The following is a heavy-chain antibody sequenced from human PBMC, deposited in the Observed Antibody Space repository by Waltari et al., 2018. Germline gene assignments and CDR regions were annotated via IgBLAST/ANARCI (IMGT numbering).Heavy chain of an antibody. Sequence: QVQLVQSGAEVKKPGSSVKVSSKASGGTFSSYAISWVRQAPGPGLEWMGGIIPIFGTANYAQKFQGRVTITTDESTSTAYMELSSLRSEDTAVYYCARGRIVGATSTLNYYYYYMDVWGKGTTVTVSS. V-gene: IGHV1-69*05. CDR3: ARGRIVGATSTLNYYYYYMDV. CDR2: IIPIFGTA. D-gene: IGHD1-26*01. J-gene: IGHJ6*03. CDR1: GGTFSSYA.